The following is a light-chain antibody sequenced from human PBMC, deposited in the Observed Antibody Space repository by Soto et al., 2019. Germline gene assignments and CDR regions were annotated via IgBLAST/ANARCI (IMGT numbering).Light chain of an antibody. V-gene: IGKV1-16*02. CDR3: QRYNSYPIT. Sequence: DIHMTQSPCSLSASVGERVTITCRASEGISNHLAWFQQRPGKAPKSLIYAASSLHSGVPSKFSGSGAGTDFTLTISSLQPEDSATYYCQRYNSYPITFGQGTRLEIK. CDR2: AAS. CDR1: EGISNH. J-gene: IGKJ5*01.